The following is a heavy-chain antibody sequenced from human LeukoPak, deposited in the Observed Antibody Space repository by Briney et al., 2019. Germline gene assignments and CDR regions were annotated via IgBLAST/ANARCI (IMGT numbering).Heavy chain of an antibody. Sequence: GGSLRLSCTASGFTFSSYCMNWVRQAPGKGLEWVSSITSSSDYVYYADSVKGRFTISRDNAENSLHLQMNSLRADDTAVYYCARVGSRGYYFDYWGQGTLV. J-gene: IGHJ4*02. CDR1: GFTFSSYC. CDR2: ITSSSDYV. D-gene: IGHD1-26*01. V-gene: IGHV3-21*01. CDR3: ARVGSRGYYFDY.